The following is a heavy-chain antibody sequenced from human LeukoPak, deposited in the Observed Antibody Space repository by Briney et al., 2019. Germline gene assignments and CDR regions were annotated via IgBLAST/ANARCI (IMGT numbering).Heavy chain of an antibody. D-gene: IGHD1-26*01. CDR2: IGGRGTSI. J-gene: IGHJ4*02. Sequence: GGSLRLSCAASGFPFSSYAMNWVRQAPGKGLEWVSSIGGRGTSIYYADSVKGRFIISRDNSKDTLYLQMNSLRVEDTALYYCARDRPTGSYYSIDYWGQGTLATVSS. CDR3: ARDRPTGSYYSIDY. CDR1: GFPFSSYA. V-gene: IGHV3-23*01.